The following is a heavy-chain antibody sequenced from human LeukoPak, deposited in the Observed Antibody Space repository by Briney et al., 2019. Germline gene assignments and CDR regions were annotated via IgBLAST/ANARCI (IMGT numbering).Heavy chain of an antibody. CDR2: TYYRSHWYT. CDR3: ARDPHWVYDTFDI. CDR1: RDSVSSNSAA. D-gene: IGHD2-8*01. J-gene: IGHJ3*02. V-gene: IGHV6-1*01. Sequence: SQTLSLTCVISRDSVSSNSAAWNWIRQSPSRGLEWLGRTYYRSHWYTDYAISVKSRITINSDTSKNQFSLQLNSVTPEDTAVYYCARDPHWVYDTFDIWGQGTMVTVSS.